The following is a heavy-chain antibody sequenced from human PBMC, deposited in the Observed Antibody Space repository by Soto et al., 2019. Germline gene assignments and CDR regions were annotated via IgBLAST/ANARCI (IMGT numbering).Heavy chain of an antibody. CDR2: IYYSGST. J-gene: IGHJ5*02. V-gene: IGHV4-31*03. CDR1: GGSISSGGYY. D-gene: IGHD2-2*01. Sequence: SETLSLTCTVSGGSISSGGYYWSWIRQHPGKGLEWIGYIYYSGSTYYNPSLKSRVTISVDTSKNQFSLKLSSVTAADTAVYYCARVHTVVVPAAPPSRWFDPWGQGTLVTVSS. CDR3: ARVHTVVVPAAPPSRWFDP.